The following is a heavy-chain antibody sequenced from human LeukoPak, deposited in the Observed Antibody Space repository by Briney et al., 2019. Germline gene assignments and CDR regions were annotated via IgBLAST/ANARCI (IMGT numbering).Heavy chain of an antibody. CDR3: ARDDSYGLDY. D-gene: IGHD5-18*01. CDR1: GFTFSSYE. V-gene: IGHV3-48*03. CDR2: ISSSGDTI. Sequence: GGSLRLSCAASGFTFSSYEMNWVRQAPGKGLEWVSYISSSGDTIYYADSVKGRFTISRDNAKNSLHLRMNSLRAEDTAVYYCARDDSYGLDYWGQGTLVTVSS. J-gene: IGHJ4*02.